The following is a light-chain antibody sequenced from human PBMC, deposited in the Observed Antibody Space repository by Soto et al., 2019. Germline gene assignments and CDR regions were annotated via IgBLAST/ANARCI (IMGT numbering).Light chain of an antibody. V-gene: IGKV3-15*01. CDR1: QSVSSN. Sequence: EIVMTQSPATLSVSPGERATLSCRASQSVSSNLAWYQQKPGQAPRLLIYGASTRATGIPARFSGSGSGTALTLTISSLHSEDFAFYYCQQYNNWPPYIFGQGTKREIK. CDR3: QQYNNWPPYI. CDR2: GAS. J-gene: IGKJ2*01.